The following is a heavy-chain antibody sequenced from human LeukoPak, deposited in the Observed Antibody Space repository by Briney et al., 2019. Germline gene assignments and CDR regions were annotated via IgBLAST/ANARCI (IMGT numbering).Heavy chain of an antibody. Sequence: PGGSLRLSCVASRFTFNTYAVNWVRQAPGKGLEWVSAISSNGDFTYYADSVRGRFTISRDNSKNTVFLQMNGLRAEDTAVYYCARVKRVCSGGTCYSYDYWGQGTLVTVSS. CDR3: ARVKRVCSGGTCYSYDY. V-gene: IGHV3-23*01. J-gene: IGHJ4*02. CDR1: RFTFNTYA. CDR2: ISSNGDFT. D-gene: IGHD2-15*01.